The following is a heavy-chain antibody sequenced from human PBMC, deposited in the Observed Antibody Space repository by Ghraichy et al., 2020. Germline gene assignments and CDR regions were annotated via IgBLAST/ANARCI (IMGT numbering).Heavy chain of an antibody. CDR2: IYHSGST. Sequence: SETLSLTCAVSGGSISSGGYSWSWIRQPPGKGLEWIGYIYHSGSTYYNPSLKSRVTISVDRSKNQFSLKLSSVTAADTAVYYCARGGIFAKHFDYWGQGTLVTVSS. D-gene: IGHD3-3*01. V-gene: IGHV4-30-2*01. CDR3: ARGGIFAKHFDY. J-gene: IGHJ4*02. CDR1: GGSISSGGYS.